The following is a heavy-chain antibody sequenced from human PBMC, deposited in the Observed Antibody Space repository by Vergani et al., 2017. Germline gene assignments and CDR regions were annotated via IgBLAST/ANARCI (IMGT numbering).Heavy chain of an antibody. Sequence: QVQLVQSGAEVKKPGASVKVSCKASGYTFTGYYMHWVRQAPGQGLEWMGWINPNSGGTNYAQKFQGRVTMTRDTSISTAYMELSRLRSDDTAVYYCARGEVQGFYYGSGSSQYYFDYWGQGTLVTVSS. D-gene: IGHD3-10*01. CDR1: GYTFTGYY. CDR2: INPNSGGT. V-gene: IGHV1-2*02. J-gene: IGHJ4*02. CDR3: ARGEVQGFYYGSGSSQYYFDY.